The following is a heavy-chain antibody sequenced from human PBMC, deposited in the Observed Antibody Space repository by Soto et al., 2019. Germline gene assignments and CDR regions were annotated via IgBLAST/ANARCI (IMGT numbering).Heavy chain of an antibody. CDR1: GFSLSTSGVG. V-gene: IGHV2-5*02. CDR3: AHSRSYGDYLNDAFDI. CDR2: IYWDDDK. Sequence: QITLKESGPTLVKPTQTLTLTCTFSGFSLSTSGVGVGWIRQPPGKALEWLALIYWDDDKRYSPSLKSRLTTTKHTSKNQVLLTMTHMDPVDTATYYCAHSRSYGDYLNDAFDIWGQGTMVTVSS. D-gene: IGHD4-17*01. J-gene: IGHJ3*02.